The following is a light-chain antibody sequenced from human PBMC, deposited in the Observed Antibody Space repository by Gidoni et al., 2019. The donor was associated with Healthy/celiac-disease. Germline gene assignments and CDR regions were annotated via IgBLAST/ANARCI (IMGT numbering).Light chain of an antibody. CDR1: QSVSSN. V-gene: IGKV3-15*01. J-gene: IGKJ1*01. CDR2: GAS. CDR3: QQYNNWWT. Sequence: EIVMTQSPATLSVSPGERATLACRASQSVSSNVAWYQQKPGQAPRRRIDGASTRATGIPARVSGSGSGTEVTLTISSMQSEDFAVYYCQQYNNWWTFGQGTKVEIK.